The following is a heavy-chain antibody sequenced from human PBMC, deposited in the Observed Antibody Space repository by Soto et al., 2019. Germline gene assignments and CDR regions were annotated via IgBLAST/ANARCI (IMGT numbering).Heavy chain of an antibody. CDR2: IYYSGST. V-gene: IGHV4-30-4*01. CDR3: AREGEYCSSTSCPIDY. CDR1: GGSISSGDYY. Sequence: QVQLQESGPGLVKPSQTLSLTCTVSGGSISSGDYYWSWIRQPPGKGLEWIGYIYYSGSTYYNPSLKSRVTISVDTSKNQFALKLSSVTAADTAVYYCAREGEYCSSTSCPIDYWGQGTLVTVSS. D-gene: IGHD2-2*01. J-gene: IGHJ4*02.